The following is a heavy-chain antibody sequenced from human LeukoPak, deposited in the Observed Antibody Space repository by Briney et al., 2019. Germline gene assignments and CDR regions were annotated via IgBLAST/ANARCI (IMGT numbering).Heavy chain of an antibody. J-gene: IGHJ4*02. V-gene: IGHV1-18*04. Sequence: ASVKVSCKASGYTFSSYGISWVRQAPGQGLEWMGSISPYTGDTKYAERLQDRVIMTTDTSTRTAYMELRSLTSDDTAVFYCARDQFDSVWGSYRPYFDFWGQGTLVTVSS. CDR3: ARDQFDSVWGSYRPYFDF. CDR2: ISPYTGDT. D-gene: IGHD3-16*02. CDR1: GYTFSSYG.